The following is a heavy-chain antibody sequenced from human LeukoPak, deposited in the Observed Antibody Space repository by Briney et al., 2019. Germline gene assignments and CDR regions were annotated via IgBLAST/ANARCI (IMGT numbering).Heavy chain of an antibody. Sequence: ASVKVSCKASGYTFTGYYMHWVRQAPGQGLEWMGWIHPNTGGAKYAQKFQGRVTMTRDTSSSTAYMELSSLRSADTAVYYCASEYKYDSSGANAFDIWGQGTMVTVSS. V-gene: IGHV1-2*02. J-gene: IGHJ3*02. CDR2: IHPNTGGA. D-gene: IGHD3-22*01. CDR3: ASEYKYDSSGANAFDI. CDR1: GYTFTGYY.